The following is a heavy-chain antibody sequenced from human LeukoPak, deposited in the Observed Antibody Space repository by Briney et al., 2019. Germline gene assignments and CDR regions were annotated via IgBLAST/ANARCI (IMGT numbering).Heavy chain of an antibody. Sequence: PGGSLRLSCTASGFTFSNYGMHWVRQAPGKVLEWVSAISGSGGSTYYADSVKGRFTISRDNSKNTLYLQMNSLRAEDTAVYYCAKEGVGRRQNSITMVRGVYYFDYWGQGTLVTVSS. CDR3: AKEGVGRRQNSITMVRGVYYFDY. D-gene: IGHD3-10*01. J-gene: IGHJ4*02. V-gene: IGHV3-23*01. CDR2: ISGSGGST. CDR1: GFTFSNYG.